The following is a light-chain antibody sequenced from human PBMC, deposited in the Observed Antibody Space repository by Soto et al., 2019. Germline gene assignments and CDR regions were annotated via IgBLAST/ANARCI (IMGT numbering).Light chain of an antibody. V-gene: IGKV1-5*03. CDR2: KAS. CDR3: QQYHSYPTWT. CDR1: QSISSW. Sequence: DIQMTQSPSTLSASVGDRVTITCRASQSISSWLAWYQQKPGKAPKLLIYKASSLESGVLSRFSGSGSGTAFTLTITSPQPDDFATYYCQQYHSYPTWTFGQGTKVEIK. J-gene: IGKJ1*01.